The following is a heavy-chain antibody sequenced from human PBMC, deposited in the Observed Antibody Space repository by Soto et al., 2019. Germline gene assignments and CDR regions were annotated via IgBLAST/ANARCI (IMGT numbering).Heavy chain of an antibody. V-gene: IGHV1-2*04. CDR1: GYTFTGYY. J-gene: IGHJ6*02. D-gene: IGHD5-18*01. CDR2: INPNSGGT. Sequence: GASVKVSCKASGYTFTGYYMRWVRQAPGQGLEWMGWINPNSGGTNYAQKFQGWVTMTRDTSISTAYMELSRLRSDDTAVYYCARGKRDTAMAYYYYYGMDVWGQGTTVTVSS. CDR3: ARGKRDTAMAYYYYYGMDV.